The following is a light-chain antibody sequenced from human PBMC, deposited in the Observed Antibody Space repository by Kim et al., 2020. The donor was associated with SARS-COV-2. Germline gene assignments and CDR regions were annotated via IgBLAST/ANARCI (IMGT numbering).Light chain of an antibody. V-gene: IGLV1-44*01. J-gene: IGLJ2*01. CDR2: GAN. CDR1: TSNIGTNL. CDR3: AAWDASLRVV. Sequence: PGHGLTISCSGSTSNIGTNLVSWYQQLPGTAPKLLIYGANQRPSGVPDRFSASKSGTSASLAISGLQSEDEADYYCAAWDASLRVVFGGGTQLTVL.